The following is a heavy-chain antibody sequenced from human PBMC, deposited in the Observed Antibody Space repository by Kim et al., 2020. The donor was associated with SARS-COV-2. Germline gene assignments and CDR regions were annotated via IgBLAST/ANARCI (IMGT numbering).Heavy chain of an antibody. CDR1: GYTFTGYY. J-gene: IGHJ3*02. CDR2: INPNSGGT. Sequence: ASVKVSCKASGYTFTGYYMHWVRQAPGQGLEWMGRINPNSGGTNYAQKFQGRVTMTRDTSISTAYMELSRLRSDDTVVYYCARENYDILGGESNDAFDIWGQGTMVTVSS. V-gene: IGHV1-2*05. CDR3: ARENYDILGGESNDAFDI. D-gene: IGHD3-9*01.